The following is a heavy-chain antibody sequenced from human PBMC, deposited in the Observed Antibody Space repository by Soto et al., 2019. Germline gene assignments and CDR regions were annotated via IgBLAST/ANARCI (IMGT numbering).Heavy chain of an antibody. J-gene: IGHJ5*02. CDR3: ARGYCSSTSCYIWDNWFDP. Sequence: PSETLCLTCAVSGGSISSGGYSWSWIRKPPGKGLEWIGYIYHSGSTYYNPSLKSRVTISVDRSKNQFSLKLSSVTAADTAVYYCARGYCSSTSCYIWDNWFDPWGQGTLVTVSS. CDR1: GGSISSGGYS. CDR2: IYHSGST. D-gene: IGHD2-2*02. V-gene: IGHV4-30-2*01.